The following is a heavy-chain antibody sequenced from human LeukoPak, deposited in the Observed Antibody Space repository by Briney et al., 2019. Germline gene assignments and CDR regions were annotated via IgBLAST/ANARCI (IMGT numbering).Heavy chain of an antibody. CDR1: GGSISSSSYY. CDR3: ARSSGSFFPFDH. V-gene: IGHV4-39*07. CDR2: IYYTGST. D-gene: IGHD1-26*01. J-gene: IGHJ4*02. Sequence: KPSETLSLTCTVSGGSISSSSYYWGWIRQPPGKGLEWIGSIYYTGSTNYNPSLKSRVTISIDTSENQFSLKLSSVTAADTAVYYCARSSGSFFPFDHWGQGTLVTVSS.